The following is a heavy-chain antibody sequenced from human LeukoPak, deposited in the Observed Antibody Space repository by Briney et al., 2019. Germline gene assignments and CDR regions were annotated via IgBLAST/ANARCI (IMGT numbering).Heavy chain of an antibody. V-gene: IGHV1-69*04. J-gene: IGHJ4*02. Sequence: ASVKVSCKASGGTFTSYAISWVRQAPGQGLEWMGRIIPILGVANYAQKFQGRVTITADKSTSTASMELSSRRAEDTAVYFCVRGPGHEPECLRTNCSEIGEDYWGQGTLVTVSS. CDR2: IIPILGVA. CDR3: VRGPGHEPECLRTNCSEIGEDY. D-gene: IGHD2-2*01. CDR1: GGTFTSYA.